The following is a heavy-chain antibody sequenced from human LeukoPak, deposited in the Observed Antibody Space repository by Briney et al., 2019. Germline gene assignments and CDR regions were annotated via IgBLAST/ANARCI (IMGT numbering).Heavy chain of an antibody. Sequence: ASVKVSCKASGYTFTSYDINWVRQATGQGLEWMGWMNPNRGNTGYAQKFQGRVTMTRNTSISTAYMELSSLRSEDTAVYYCARLYSSGWYPTSAFDIWGQGTMVTVSS. CDR1: GYTFTSYD. CDR2: MNPNRGNT. J-gene: IGHJ3*02. V-gene: IGHV1-8*01. D-gene: IGHD6-19*01. CDR3: ARLYSSGWYPTSAFDI.